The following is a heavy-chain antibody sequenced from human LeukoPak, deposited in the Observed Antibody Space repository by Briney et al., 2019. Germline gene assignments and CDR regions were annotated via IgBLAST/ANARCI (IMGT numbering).Heavy chain of an antibody. CDR3: ARHEKRATPLDY. V-gene: IGHV4-59*08. CDR2: IYYSGST. Sequence: SETLSLTCTVSGGSISSYYWSWIRQPPGKGLEWIGYIYYSGSTNYNPPLKSRVTISVDTSKNQFSLKLSSVTAAETAVYYCARHEKRATPLDYWGQGTLVTVSS. D-gene: IGHD5-12*01. CDR1: GGSISSYY. J-gene: IGHJ4*02.